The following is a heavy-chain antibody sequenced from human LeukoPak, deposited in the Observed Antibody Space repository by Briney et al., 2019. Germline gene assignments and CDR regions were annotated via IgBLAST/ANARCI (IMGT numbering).Heavy chain of an antibody. Sequence: ASVKVSCKASGYTFTGYYIHWVRQAPGQGLEWMGWINPNSGDTNYAQGFQGRVTMTRDTSISTAYMEPSRLRSDDTAVYYCAVSSGITMIVVIITGGGFDYWGQGTLVTVSS. CDR1: GYTFTGYY. CDR2: INPNSGDT. D-gene: IGHD3-22*01. V-gene: IGHV1-2*02. CDR3: AVSSGITMIVVIITGGGFDY. J-gene: IGHJ4*02.